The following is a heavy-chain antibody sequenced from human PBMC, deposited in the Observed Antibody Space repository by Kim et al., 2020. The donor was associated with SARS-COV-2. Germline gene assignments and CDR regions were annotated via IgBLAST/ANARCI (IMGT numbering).Heavy chain of an antibody. J-gene: IGHJ4*02. CDR1: GFTFTSYG. Sequence: GGSLRLSCAASGFTFTSYGIHWARQAPGKGLEWVAVISYDGNNKFYADSVKGRFTISRDNSKNTLYLQMNSLRVEDTAVYYCVKGGGDCANGVCHRSHYFKAWGQGALVTVS. D-gene: IGHD2-8*01. V-gene: IGHV3-30*18. CDR3: VKGGGDCANGVCHRSHYFKA. CDR2: ISYDGNNK.